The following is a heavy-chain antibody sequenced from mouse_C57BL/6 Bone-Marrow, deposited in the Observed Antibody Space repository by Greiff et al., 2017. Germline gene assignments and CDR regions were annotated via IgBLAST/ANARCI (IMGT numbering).Heavy chain of an antibody. Sequence: QVQLQQSGAELARPGASVKLSCKASGYTFTSYGISWVKQRTGKGLEWIGEIYPRSGNTYYNEKFKGKATLTADKSSSTAYMELRSLTSEDSAVXVCARYGNYVGFAYWGQGTLVTVSA. V-gene: IGHV1-81*01. CDR1: GYTFTSYG. CDR2: IYPRSGNT. D-gene: IGHD2-1*01. J-gene: IGHJ3*01. CDR3: ARYGNYVGFAY.